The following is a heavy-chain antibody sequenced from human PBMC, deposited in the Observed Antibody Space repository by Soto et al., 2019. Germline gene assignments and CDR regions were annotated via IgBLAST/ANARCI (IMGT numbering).Heavy chain of an antibody. CDR1: GFTFSSYS. D-gene: IGHD4-17*01. Sequence: EVQLVESGGGLVKPGGSLRLSCAASGFTFSSYSMNWVRQAPGKGLEWVSSISSSSSYIYYADSAKGRFTISRDNAKNSLYLQMNSLRAEDTAVYYCASQTTVGDYWGQGTLVTVSS. V-gene: IGHV3-21*01. CDR3: ASQTTVGDY. CDR2: ISSSSSYI. J-gene: IGHJ4*02.